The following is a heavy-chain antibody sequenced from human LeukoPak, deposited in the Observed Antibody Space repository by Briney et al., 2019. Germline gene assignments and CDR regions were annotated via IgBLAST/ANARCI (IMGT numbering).Heavy chain of an antibody. J-gene: IGHJ4*02. CDR3: ARRSDYYDSSAYYY. CDR1: GYTFTNYD. Sequence: SVKVSCKASGYTFTNYDINWVRQATGQGLEWMGWMNPNSGNTGYAQKFQGRVTITRDTSIGTAYMELSSLRSDDTAVYYCARRSDYYDSSAYYYWGQGTLVTVSS. V-gene: IGHV1-8*03. D-gene: IGHD3-22*01. CDR2: MNPNSGNT.